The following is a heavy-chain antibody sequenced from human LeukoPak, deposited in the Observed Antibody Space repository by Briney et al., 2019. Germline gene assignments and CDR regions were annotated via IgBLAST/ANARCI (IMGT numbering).Heavy chain of an antibody. J-gene: IGHJ4*02. CDR1: GFTFSSYG. D-gene: IGHD1-26*01. V-gene: IGHV3-30*18. CDR3: AKEFRGASDY. Sequence: GGSLRLSCAASGFTFSSYGMHWVRQAPGKGLEWVAVISYDGSNKYYADSVKGRFTISRDNAKKLLYLQMKSLRAEVTAMYYCAKEFRGASDYWGQGTLVTVSS. CDR2: ISYDGSNK.